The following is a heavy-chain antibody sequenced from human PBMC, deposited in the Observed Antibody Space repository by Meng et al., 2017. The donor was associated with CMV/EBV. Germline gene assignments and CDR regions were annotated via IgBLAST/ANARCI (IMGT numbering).Heavy chain of an antibody. CDR1: GFALSGYY. D-gene: IGHD5-12*01. Sequence: ASGFALSGYYMSWIRQAPGKGLEWVSYISSSGSTIYYADSVKDRFTISKDNAKNSLYLQMNSLRAEDTAVYYCARGDFDGYSEFFDPWGQGTLVTVS. CDR2: ISSSGSTI. V-gene: IGHV3-11*01. CDR3: ARGDFDGYSEFFDP. J-gene: IGHJ5*02.